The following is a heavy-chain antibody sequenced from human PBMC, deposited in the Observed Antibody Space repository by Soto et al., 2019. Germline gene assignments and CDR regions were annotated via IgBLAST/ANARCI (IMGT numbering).Heavy chain of an antibody. Sequence: GGSLRLSCAASGFTFTNYWMNWLRQAPGKGLEWVANIHQGGNEKHYVDSVKGRFTISRDNAENSVYLQMNSLRAEDTAVYYCARDRSATGGSEPWGQGTLVTVSS. CDR2: IHQGGNEK. V-gene: IGHV3-7*01. CDR3: ARDRSATGGSEP. J-gene: IGHJ5*02. CDR1: GFTFTNYW. D-gene: IGHD3-10*01.